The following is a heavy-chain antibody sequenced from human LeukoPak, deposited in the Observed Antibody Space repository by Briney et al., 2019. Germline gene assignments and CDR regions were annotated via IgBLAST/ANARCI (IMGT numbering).Heavy chain of an antibody. CDR3: AREELRFLEWLQYYYYGMDV. V-gene: IGHV3-30*04. CDR1: GFTFSSYA. CDR2: ISYDGSNK. D-gene: IGHD3-3*01. J-gene: IGHJ6*02. Sequence: PGGSLRLSCAASGFTFSSYAMHWVRQAAGKGLEWVAVISYDGSNKYYADSVKGRFTISRDNSKNTLYLQMNSLRAEDTAVYYCAREELRFLEWLQYYYYGMDVWGQGTTVTVSS.